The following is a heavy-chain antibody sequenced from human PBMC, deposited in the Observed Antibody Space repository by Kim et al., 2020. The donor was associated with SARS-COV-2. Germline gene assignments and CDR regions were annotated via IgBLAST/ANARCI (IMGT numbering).Heavy chain of an antibody. CDR2: MNGEGSSP. CDR3: ARGPWAAASL. V-gene: IGHV3-74*01. CDR1: GFTLSSSW. J-gene: IGHJ4*02. D-gene: IGHD2-2*01. Sequence: GGSLRLSCTVSGFTLSSSWMHWVRQAPGKGLAWVSRMNGEGSSPTYADPVKGRFTISSDNAKNTLFLQMDSLRVDDTAVYYCARGPWAAASLWGKGTLVT.